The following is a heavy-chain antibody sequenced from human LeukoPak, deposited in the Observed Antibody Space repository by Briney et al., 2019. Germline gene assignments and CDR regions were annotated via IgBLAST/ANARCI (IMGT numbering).Heavy chain of an antibody. V-gene: IGHV1-3*01. Sequence: GASVKVSCKASGYAFTSYAMHWVRQAPGQRLEWMGWINAGNGNTKYSQKFQGRVTMTTDTSTSTAYMELRSLRSDDTAVYYCARGFSDYYYDSSGYAFDIWGQGTMVTVSS. CDR2: INAGNGNT. CDR1: GYAFTSYA. CDR3: ARGFSDYYYDSSGYAFDI. D-gene: IGHD3-22*01. J-gene: IGHJ3*02.